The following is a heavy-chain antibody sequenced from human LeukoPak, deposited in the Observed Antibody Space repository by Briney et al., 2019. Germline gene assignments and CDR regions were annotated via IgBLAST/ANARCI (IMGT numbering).Heavy chain of an antibody. CDR3: ARGPYSYDSSGAFDI. CDR2: IYYSGST. V-gene: IGHV4-28*03. D-gene: IGHD3-22*01. J-gene: IGHJ3*02. CDR1: GYSISSSNW. Sequence: SDTLSLTCAVSGYSISSSNWWGWIRPPPGKGLEWIGYIYYSGSTNYNPSLKSRVTMSVDTSKNQFSLKLSSVTAADTAVYFCARGPYSYDSSGAFDIWGQGTMVTVSS.